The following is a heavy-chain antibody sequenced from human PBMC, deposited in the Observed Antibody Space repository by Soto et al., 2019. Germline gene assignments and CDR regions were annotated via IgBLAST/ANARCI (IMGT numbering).Heavy chain of an antibody. CDR3: ARGDGCGGNCFYGMDV. D-gene: IGHD2-21*01. CDR2: IYYSGST. Sequence: QVQLQESGPGLVKPSETLSLTCTVSGGSIGSYYWSWLLQPPGKGLEWIGHIYYSGSTKYSPSLKSRVTISVDTSKNQFSLKLNSVTAADTAVYYCARGDGCGGNCFYGMDVWGQGTTVTVSS. CDR1: GGSIGSYY. V-gene: IGHV4-59*01. J-gene: IGHJ6*02.